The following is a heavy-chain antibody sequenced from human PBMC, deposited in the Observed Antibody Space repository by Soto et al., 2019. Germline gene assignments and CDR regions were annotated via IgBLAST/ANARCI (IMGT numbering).Heavy chain of an antibody. V-gene: IGHV1-18*01. CDR2: ISTYSGDT. Sequence: QVHLVQSGVEVKTPGASVKVSCQASGYTFFTYDISWVRQAPGQGLEWMGWISTYSGDTKYAQKCQGRVTMTSDTGTTTAYLEMRALRSDDTSVYYCARSQAPTTSQNWFDPWGQGTLVTVSS. CDR3: ARSQAPTTSQNWFDP. CDR1: GYTFFTYD. D-gene: IGHD5-12*01. J-gene: IGHJ5*02.